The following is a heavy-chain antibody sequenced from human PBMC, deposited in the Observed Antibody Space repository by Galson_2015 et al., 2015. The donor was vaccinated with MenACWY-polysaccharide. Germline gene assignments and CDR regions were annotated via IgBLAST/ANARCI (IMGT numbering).Heavy chain of an antibody. D-gene: IGHD6-19*01. J-gene: IGHJ2*01. V-gene: IGHV3-13*01. Sequence: APGKRPACVSAFGSAGYTYYAGSVKGRFAISRENAKNSLYLQMNSLRAGDTAVYYCARFRSSGWYYDLWGRGTLVTVSS. CDR3: ARFRSSGWYYDL. CDR2: FGSAGYT.